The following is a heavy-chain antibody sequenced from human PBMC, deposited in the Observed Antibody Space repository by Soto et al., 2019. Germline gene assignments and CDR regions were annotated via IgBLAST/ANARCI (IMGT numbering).Heavy chain of an antibody. CDR2: IIPIFGTA. CDR1: GGTFSSYD. J-gene: IGHJ4*02. Sequence: SVKVSCKASGGTFSSYDISWVRQAPGQGLEWMGGIIPIFGTANYAQKCQGSVTITADDSTSTAYMELSSLGSEDTAVYYCAALVVVAANRFDYWGQGTLVTVSS. CDR3: AALVVVAANRFDY. D-gene: IGHD2-15*01. V-gene: IGHV1-69*13.